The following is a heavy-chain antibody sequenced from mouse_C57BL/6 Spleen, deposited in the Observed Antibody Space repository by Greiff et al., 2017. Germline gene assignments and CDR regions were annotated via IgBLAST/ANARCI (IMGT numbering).Heavy chain of an antibody. J-gene: IGHJ1*03. CDR3: ASDYYSGSSHWYFDV. CDR2: IHPNSGST. Sequence: QVQLQQPGAELVKPGASVKLSCKASGYTFTSYWMHWVKQRPGQGLEWIGMIHPNSGSTNYNEKFKSKAPLPFATSSSTAYMPLSSLTSEDSAVYYCASDYYSGSSHWYFDVWGTGTTVTVSS. CDR1: GYTFTSYW. D-gene: IGHD1-1*01. V-gene: IGHV1-64*01.